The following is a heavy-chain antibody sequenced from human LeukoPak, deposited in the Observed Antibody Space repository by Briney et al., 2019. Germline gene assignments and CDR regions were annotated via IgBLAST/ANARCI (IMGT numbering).Heavy chain of an antibody. Sequence: GGSLRLSCAASGFTFSSYSMNWVRQAPGKGLEWVAVIWYDGSNKYYADSVKGRFTISRDNSKNTLYLQMNSLRAEDTAVYYCARADYGGRYYFDYWGQGTLVTVSS. CDR3: ARADYGGRYYFDY. J-gene: IGHJ4*02. CDR2: IWYDGSNK. D-gene: IGHD4-23*01. CDR1: GFTFSSYS. V-gene: IGHV3-33*08.